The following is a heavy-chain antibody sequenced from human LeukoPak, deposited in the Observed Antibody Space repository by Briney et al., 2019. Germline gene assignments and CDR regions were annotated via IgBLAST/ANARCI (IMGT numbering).Heavy chain of an antibody. Sequence: ASVKVSCKASGYSFNSQGMNWVRQAPGQGLEWMGWINPNSGGTNYAQKFQGRVTMTGDTSLSTGYMELSRLRSDDTAVYYCARGPSSTVTAGYFDYWGQGTLVTVSS. D-gene: IGHD2-21*02. CDR1: GYSFNSQG. CDR3: ARGPSSTVTAGYFDY. J-gene: IGHJ4*02. CDR2: INPNSGGT. V-gene: IGHV1-2*02.